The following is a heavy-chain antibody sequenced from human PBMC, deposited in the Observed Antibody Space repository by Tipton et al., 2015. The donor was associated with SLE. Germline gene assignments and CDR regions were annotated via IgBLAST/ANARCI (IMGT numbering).Heavy chain of an antibody. CDR3: ASKPSYYYYYGMDV. CDR2: IYTSGST. J-gene: IGHJ6*02. Sequence: TLSLTCTVSGGSISSSSYYWGWIRQPPGKGLEWIGYIYTSGSTNYNPSLKSRVTISVDTSKNQFSLKLSSVTVADTAVYYCASKPSYYYYYGMDVWGQGTTVTVSS. CDR1: GGSISSSSYY. V-gene: IGHV4-61*05.